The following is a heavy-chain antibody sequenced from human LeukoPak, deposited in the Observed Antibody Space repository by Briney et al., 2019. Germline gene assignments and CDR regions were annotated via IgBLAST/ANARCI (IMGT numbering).Heavy chain of an antibody. V-gene: IGHV4-34*01. CDR2: INHSGST. CDR1: GGSFSGYY. Sequence: SETPSLTCAVYGGSFSGYYWSWIRQPPGKGLEWIGEINHSGSTNYNPSLKSRVTISVDTSKNQFSLKLSSVTAADTAVYYCARIRRYCSSTSCYNRSGMDVWGQGTTVTVSS. J-gene: IGHJ6*02. CDR3: ARIRRYCSSTSCYNRSGMDV. D-gene: IGHD2-2*02.